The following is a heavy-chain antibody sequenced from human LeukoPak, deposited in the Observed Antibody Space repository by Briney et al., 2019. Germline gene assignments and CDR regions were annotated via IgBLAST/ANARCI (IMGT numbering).Heavy chain of an antibody. CDR3: ARSSSGYYANFDY. CDR1: GGSISSSSYY. J-gene: IGHJ4*02. D-gene: IGHD3-22*01. CDR2: IYYSGST. V-gene: IGHV4-39*07. Sequence: NPSETLSLTCTVSGGSISSSSYYWGWIRQPPGKGLEWIGSIYYSGSTYYNPSLKSRVTISVDTSKNQFSLKLSSVTAADTAVYYCARSSSGYYANFDYWGQGTLVTVSS.